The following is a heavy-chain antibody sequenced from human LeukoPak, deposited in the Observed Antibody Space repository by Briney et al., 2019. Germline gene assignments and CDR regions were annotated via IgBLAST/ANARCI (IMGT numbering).Heavy chain of an antibody. CDR3: AKRPPTSYYDTVGYYPFDY. CDR2: IGGRGVCT. V-gene: IGHV3-23*01. CDR1: GFTFSNYA. Sequence: GGSLRLSCAASGFTFSNYAMSWVRQAPGKGLEWVSSIGGRGVCTYYADSVKGRFTISRDNSKNTLYLQMNSLTADDTAVYFCAKRPPTSYYDTVGYYPFDYWGQGTLVTVSS. D-gene: IGHD3-22*01. J-gene: IGHJ4*02.